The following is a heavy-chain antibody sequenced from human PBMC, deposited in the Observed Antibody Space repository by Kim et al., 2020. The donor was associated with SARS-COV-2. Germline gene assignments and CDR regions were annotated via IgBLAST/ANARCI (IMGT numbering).Heavy chain of an antibody. CDR3: ARIDWGGITGVGATNGDY. D-gene: IGHD1-26*01. Sequence: SETLSLTCTVSGGSISSSSYYWGWIRQPPGKGLEWIGSIYYSGSTYYNPSLKSRVTISVDTSKNQFSLKLSSVTAADTAVYYCARIDWGGITGVGATNGDYWGQGTLVTVSS. V-gene: IGHV4-39*07. J-gene: IGHJ4*02. CDR2: IYYSGST. CDR1: GGSISSSSYY.